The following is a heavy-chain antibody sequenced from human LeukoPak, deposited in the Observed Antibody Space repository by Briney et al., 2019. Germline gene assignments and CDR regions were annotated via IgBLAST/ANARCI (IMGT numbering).Heavy chain of an antibody. CDR2: ITSSSST. D-gene: IGHD3-3*01. J-gene: IGHJ4*02. CDR1: GFTVSSNY. Sequence: GGSLRLSCAASGFTVSSNYMSWVRQAPGKGLEWVSSITSSSSTYYSDSVKGRFTISRDNAKNSLYLQMNSLRVEDTAVYYCARVGFYDFWSGINFFDYWGQGTLVTVSS. V-gene: IGHV3-69-1*01. CDR3: ARVGFYDFWSGINFFDY.